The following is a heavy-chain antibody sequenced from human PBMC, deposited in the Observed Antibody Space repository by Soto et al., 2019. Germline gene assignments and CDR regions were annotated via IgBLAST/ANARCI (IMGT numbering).Heavy chain of an antibody. CDR3: AKMETSIVASSRPYGMDV. CDR1: GFTFSSYA. Sequence: EVQLLESGGDLVQPGGSLRLSCAASGFTFSSYAMSWVRQAPGKGLEWVSAISGSGSGTYHADPVKGRFTISRDNSKNTLYLQMNSLRAEDTAVYYCAKMETSIVASSRPYGMDVWGQGTTVTVFS. D-gene: IGHD3-16*02. J-gene: IGHJ6*02. V-gene: IGHV3-23*01. CDR2: ISGSGSGT.